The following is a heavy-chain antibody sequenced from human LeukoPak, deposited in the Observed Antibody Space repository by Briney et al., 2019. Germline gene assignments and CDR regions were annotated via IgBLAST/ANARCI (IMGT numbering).Heavy chain of an antibody. D-gene: IGHD5-12*01. Sequence: GGSLRLSCAASGFTFSSYSMNWVRQAPGKGLEWVSSISSSSSYIYYADSVKGRFTISRDNSKNTLYLQMNGLRVEDTAVYYCASELIVAMTSDYWGQGTLVTVSS. V-gene: IGHV3-21*01. CDR3: ASELIVAMTSDY. CDR1: GFTFSSYS. J-gene: IGHJ4*02. CDR2: ISSSSSYI.